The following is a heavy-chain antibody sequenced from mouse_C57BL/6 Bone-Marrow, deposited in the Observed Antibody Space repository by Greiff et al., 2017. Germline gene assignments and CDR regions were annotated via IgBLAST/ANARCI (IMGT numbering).Heavy chain of an antibody. Sequence: QVQLQQPGAELVKPGASVKLSCKASGYTFTSYWMHWVKQRPGRGLEWIGRIDPNSGGTKYNEKFQSKATLTVDKPSSTAYMQLSSLTSEDSAVDYCARGTAQATYYFDYWGKGTTLTVSS. CDR1: GYTFTSYW. D-gene: IGHD3-2*02. V-gene: IGHV1-72*01. CDR3: ARGTAQATYYFDY. J-gene: IGHJ2*01. CDR2: IDPNSGGT.